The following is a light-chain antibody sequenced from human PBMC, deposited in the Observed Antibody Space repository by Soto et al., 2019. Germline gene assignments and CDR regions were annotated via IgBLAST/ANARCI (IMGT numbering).Light chain of an antibody. J-gene: IGKJ1*01. CDR1: QSINSW. V-gene: IGKV1-5*01. CDR3: QQYTSYSWT. Sequence: DIQMTQSASTLSASLGGRVSITCRAGQSINSWLAWYQQKPGKAPQILIYDASTLKSGVPSRFSASGSGTEFTLIISSLQPDDFATYYCQQYTSYSWTFGQGTKVDIK. CDR2: DAS.